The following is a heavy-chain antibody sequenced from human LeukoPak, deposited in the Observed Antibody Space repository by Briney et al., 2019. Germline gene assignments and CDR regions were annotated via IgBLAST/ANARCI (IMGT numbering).Heavy chain of an antibody. V-gene: IGHV3-48*02. Sequence: GGSLRLSCAASGLTFSSYSMNWVRQAPGKGLEWVSFISGSSSSIYYADSVKGRFTISRDNAKNSLCLQMNSLRDEDTAVYYCARGRHSGDWLIEIWGQGTVVTVSS. D-gene: IGHD6-25*01. CDR3: ARGRHSGDWLIEI. CDR1: GLTFSSYS. J-gene: IGHJ4*01. CDR2: ISGSSSSI.